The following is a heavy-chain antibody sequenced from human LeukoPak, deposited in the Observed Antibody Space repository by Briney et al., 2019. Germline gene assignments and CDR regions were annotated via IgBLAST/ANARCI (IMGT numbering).Heavy chain of an antibody. CDR1: GFTFSDYW. CDR3: ARDPGSGYFL. CDR2: IKGDETEK. J-gene: IGHJ6*02. V-gene: IGHV3-7*01. Sequence: GGSLRLSCAASGFTFSDYWMHWVRRAPGKGLEWVANIKGDETEKYYVDSVKGRFTISRDNAKNSLYLQMNSLRAEDTAVYYCARDPGSGYFLWGQGTTVTVSS. D-gene: IGHD3-3*01.